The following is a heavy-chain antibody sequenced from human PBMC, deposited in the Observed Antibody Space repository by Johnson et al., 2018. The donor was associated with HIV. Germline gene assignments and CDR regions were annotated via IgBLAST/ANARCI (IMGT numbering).Heavy chain of an antibody. CDR2: LYSGGGT. D-gene: IGHD3-16*01. Sequence: VQLVESGGGLIQPGGSLRLSCAVSGFTVSSNYMNWVRQAPGKGLERVALLYSGGGTYYADSVKGRFTISRDNSKNTLYLQMNSLRAEDTAVYYCAKDIAVPREFGPGNAFDIWGQGTMVTVSS. J-gene: IGHJ3*02. CDR3: AKDIAVPREFGPGNAFDI. V-gene: IGHV3-53*01. CDR1: GFTVSSNY.